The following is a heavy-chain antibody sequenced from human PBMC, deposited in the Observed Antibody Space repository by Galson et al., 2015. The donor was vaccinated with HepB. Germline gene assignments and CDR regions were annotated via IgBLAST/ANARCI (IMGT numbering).Heavy chain of an antibody. J-gene: IGHJ4*02. CDR3: ARDLPGGTVTINWYFDY. D-gene: IGHD4-17*01. V-gene: IGHV1-46*03. CDR1: GYTFTSYY. CDR2: INPSGGST. Sequence: SVKVSCKASGYTFTSYYMHWVRQAPGQGLEWMGIINPSGGSTSYAQKFQGRVTMTRDTSTSTVYMELSSLRSEDTAMYYCARDLPGGTVTINWYFDYWGQGTLVTVSS.